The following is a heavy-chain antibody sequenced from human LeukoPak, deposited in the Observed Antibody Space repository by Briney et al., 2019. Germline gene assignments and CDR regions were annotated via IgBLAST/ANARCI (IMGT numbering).Heavy chain of an antibody. Sequence: GSSVKVSCKASGGTFSSYAISWVRQAPGQGLEWMGRIIPILGIANYAQKFQGRVTITADKSTSTAYMELSSLRSEDTAVYYCAIGLIVGATTQGPHLDYWGQGTLVTVSS. D-gene: IGHD1-26*01. CDR1: GGTFSSYA. CDR3: AIGLIVGATTQGPHLDY. J-gene: IGHJ4*02. V-gene: IGHV1-69*04. CDR2: IIPILGIA.